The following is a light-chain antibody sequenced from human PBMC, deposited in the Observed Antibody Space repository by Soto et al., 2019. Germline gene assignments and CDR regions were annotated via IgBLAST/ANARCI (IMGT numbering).Light chain of an antibody. Sequence: EIVLTQSPGTLSLSPGERTTLSCRARQRVTSTYLAWYQQRPGQAPRLLLFGASSRASGISDRFSGSGSGTDFTLTISRLEPEDFAVYYCQLYGSSSWTFGQGTKV. CDR3: QLYGSSSWT. CDR2: GAS. CDR1: QRVTSTY. J-gene: IGKJ1*01. V-gene: IGKV3-20*01.